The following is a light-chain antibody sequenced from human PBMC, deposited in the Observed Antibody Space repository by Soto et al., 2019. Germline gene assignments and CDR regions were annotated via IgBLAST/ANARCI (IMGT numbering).Light chain of an antibody. J-gene: IGLJ1*01. CDR2: EVS. CDR1: SSDVGGYNY. CDR3: SSYTNYNTLDV. Sequence: QSALTQPASVSGSPGQSITISCTGTSSDVGGYNYVSWYQQHPGKAPQLIIYEVSNRPSGVSYRFSGSKSGNTPSLTISGLQAEDEADYYCSSYTNYNTLDVFGTGTKVTVL. V-gene: IGLV2-14*01.